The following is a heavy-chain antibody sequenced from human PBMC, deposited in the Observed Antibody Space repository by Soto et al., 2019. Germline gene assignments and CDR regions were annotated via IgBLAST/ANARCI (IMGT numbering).Heavy chain of an antibody. D-gene: IGHD2-15*01. J-gene: IGHJ6*02. CDR2: ISSYNGDT. CDR3: ALEVVVPYYSCCMDF. CDR1: GYTFTRSG. Sequence: ASVKVSCKASGYTFTRSGISWVRQAPGQGPEWMGWISSYNGDTNYAQTFQGRVTMTTDTSTSTAYMELRSLRSDDTAVYYCALEVVVPYYSCCMDFSGQGTPVTVSS. V-gene: IGHV1-18*01.